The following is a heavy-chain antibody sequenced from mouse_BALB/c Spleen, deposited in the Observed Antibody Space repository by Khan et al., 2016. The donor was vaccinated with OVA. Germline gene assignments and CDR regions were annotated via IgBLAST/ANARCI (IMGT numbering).Heavy chain of an antibody. Sequence: EVELVESGGGLVKPGGSLKLSCAASGFTFSRYAMSWVRQSPEKRLEWVASISSGGSTYYPDSVKGRFTISRDNARNILYLQMSSLRSEDTAMYHCERNYAMDYWGQGTSVTVSS. CDR2: ISSGGST. CDR1: GFTFSRYA. CDR3: ERNYAMDY. V-gene: IGHV5-6-5*01. J-gene: IGHJ4*01.